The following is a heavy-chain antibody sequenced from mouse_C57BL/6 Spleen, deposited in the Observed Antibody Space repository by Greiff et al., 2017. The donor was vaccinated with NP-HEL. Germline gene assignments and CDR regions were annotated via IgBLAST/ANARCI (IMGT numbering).Heavy chain of an antibody. CDR3: ARRPGNYFDY. CDR1: GFTFSSYG. V-gene: IGHV5-6*02. J-gene: IGHJ2*01. CDR2: ISSGGSYT. Sequence: EVMLVESGGDLVKPGGSLKLSCAASGFTFSSYGMSWVRQTPDKRLEWVATISSGGSYTYYPDSVKGRFTISRDNAKNTLYLHMSSLKSEDTAMYYCARRPGNYFDYWGQGTTLTVSS.